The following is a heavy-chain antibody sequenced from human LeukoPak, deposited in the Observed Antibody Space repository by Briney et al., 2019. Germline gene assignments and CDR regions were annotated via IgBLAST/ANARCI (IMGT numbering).Heavy chain of an antibody. CDR1: GFTFSSYE. Sequence: GGSLRLSCAASGFTFSSYEMNWARQAPGKGLEWVSSISSSSSYIYYADSVKGRFTISRDNAKNSLYLQMNSLRAEDTAVYYCARDGDSGSIDYWGQGTLVTVSS. J-gene: IGHJ4*02. D-gene: IGHD1-26*01. CDR3: ARDGDSGSIDY. V-gene: IGHV3-21*01. CDR2: ISSSSSYI.